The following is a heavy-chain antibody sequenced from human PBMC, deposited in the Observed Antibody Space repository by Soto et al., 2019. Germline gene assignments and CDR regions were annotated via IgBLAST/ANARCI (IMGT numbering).Heavy chain of an antibody. CDR1: GFTFSSYW. CDR3: AHVKSGYYLVWFDP. Sequence: GGSLRLSCAASGFTFSSYWMSWVRQAPGKGLEWVANIKQDGSEKYYVDSVKGRFTISRDNAKNSLYLQMNSLRAEDTAVYYCAHVKSGYYLVWFDPWGQGTLVTVSS. J-gene: IGHJ5*02. D-gene: IGHD3-3*01. V-gene: IGHV3-7*01. CDR2: IKQDGSEK.